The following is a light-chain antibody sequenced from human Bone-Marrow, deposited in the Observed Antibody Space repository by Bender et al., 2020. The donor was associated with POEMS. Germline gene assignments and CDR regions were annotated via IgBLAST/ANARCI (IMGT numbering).Light chain of an antibody. CDR2: TNN. J-gene: IGLJ3*02. CDR3: QSYDSSLSGSRV. Sequence: QSVLTQPPSVSGTPGQRVTISCSGIGSNIGGYPVNWYQQLPGTAPRLLIYTNNERPSGVPDRFSGSKSGTSASLAITGLLAEDEGHYYCQSYDSSLSGSRVFGGGTKLTVL. CDR1: GSNIGGYP. V-gene: IGLV1-44*01.